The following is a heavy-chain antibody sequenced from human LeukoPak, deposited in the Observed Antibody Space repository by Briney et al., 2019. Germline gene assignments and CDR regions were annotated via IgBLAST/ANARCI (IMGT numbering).Heavy chain of an antibody. CDR2: IYYSGST. J-gene: IGHJ4*02. D-gene: IGHD6-6*01. CDR3: ARESIAARQYYFDY. Sequence: SETLSLTCTVSGGSISSYYWSWLRQPPGKGLEWIGYIYYSGSTNYNPSLKSRVTISVDTSNNQFSLRLSSVTAADTAVYYCARESIAARQYYFDYWGQGTLVTVSS. V-gene: IGHV4-59*08. CDR1: GGSISSYY.